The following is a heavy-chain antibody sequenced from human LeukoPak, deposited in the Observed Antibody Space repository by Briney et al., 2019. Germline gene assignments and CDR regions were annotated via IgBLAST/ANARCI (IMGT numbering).Heavy chain of an antibody. Sequence: GGSLRLSCEASGFTFSNYSMNWVRQAPGKGLEWVSAISGSGGSTYYADSVKGRFTISRDNSKNTLYLQMNSLRAEDTAVYYCAKRHGTGYNSGWPPLSGIDYWGQGTLVTVSS. CDR2: ISGSGGST. J-gene: IGHJ4*02. CDR3: AKRHGTGYNSGWPPLSGIDY. V-gene: IGHV3-23*01. D-gene: IGHD6-19*01. CDR1: GFTFSNYS.